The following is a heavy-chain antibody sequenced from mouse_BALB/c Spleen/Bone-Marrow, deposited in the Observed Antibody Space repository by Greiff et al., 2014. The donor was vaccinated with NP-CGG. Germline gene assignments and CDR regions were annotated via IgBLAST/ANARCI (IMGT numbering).Heavy chain of an antibody. Sequence: VPLQQSGAELAKPGASVKMPCKASGYNFTSYWMHWVKQRPGQGLEWIGYINPSTGYTEYNQKFKDKATLTADKSSSTAYMQLSSLTSEDSAVYYCAREYYGSSGYFDVWGAGTTVTVSS. D-gene: IGHD1-1*01. V-gene: IGHV1-7*01. J-gene: IGHJ1*01. CDR1: GYNFTSYW. CDR2: INPSTGYT. CDR3: AREYYGSSGYFDV.